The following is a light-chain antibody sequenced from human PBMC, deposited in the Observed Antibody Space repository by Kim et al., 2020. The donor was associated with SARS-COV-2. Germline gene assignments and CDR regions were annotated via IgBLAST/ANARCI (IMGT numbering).Light chain of an antibody. J-gene: IGKJ2*01. CDR1: QSVFSSL. V-gene: IGKV3-20*01. Sequence: SSPGERATLSCRASQSVFSSLLAWYQQKPGQAPRVLIYGASSRATGIPDRFSGSGSGTDFTLTISRLEPEDFPVYFCQQYGSSPYTFGQGTKLEI. CDR3: QQYGSSPYT. CDR2: GAS.